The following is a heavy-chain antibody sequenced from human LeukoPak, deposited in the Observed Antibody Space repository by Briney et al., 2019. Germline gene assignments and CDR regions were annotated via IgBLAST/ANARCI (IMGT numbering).Heavy chain of an antibody. CDR2: IYNGEST. Sequence: GGSLRLSCAGSGFTVSYNHMSWVRQAPGKGLEWVSVIYNGESTHYADSVKGRFTISRDNSKNMVYLQMNSLRAEDTAVYYCARDGGFGDLSAFDIWGQGTMVIVSS. CDR1: GFTVSYNH. CDR3: ARDGGFGDLSAFDI. D-gene: IGHD3-10*01. V-gene: IGHV3-66*01. J-gene: IGHJ3*02.